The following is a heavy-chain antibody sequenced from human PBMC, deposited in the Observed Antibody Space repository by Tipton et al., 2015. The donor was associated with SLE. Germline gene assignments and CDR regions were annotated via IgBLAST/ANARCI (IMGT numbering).Heavy chain of an antibody. CDR1: GVTLSDFV. Sequence: SLRLSCAASGVTLSDFVMSWVRQAPGKGLEWVSSISGRGGATYYADSVKGRFTISRDNSKNTLYLQMNSLRVEDTALYYCAKDSRGEYSYGFFDYWGQGSLVTVSS. CDR2: ISGRGGAT. D-gene: IGHD5-18*01. V-gene: IGHV3-23*01. J-gene: IGHJ4*02. CDR3: AKDSRGEYSYGFFDY.